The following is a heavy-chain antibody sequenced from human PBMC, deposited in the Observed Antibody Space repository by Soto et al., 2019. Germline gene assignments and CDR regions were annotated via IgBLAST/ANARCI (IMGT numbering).Heavy chain of an antibody. J-gene: IGHJ4*02. CDR2: FSLSGTT. Sequence: TRAVTCTGSDVAITGSTNWSWIRNPVGKGLEWIGRFSLSGTTNYNPSLRRRVTMSEDVSKNQFSLRLTSVTAADTALYYCARGMTPPGAPAWYYFDSWGQGTLVTGS. V-gene: IGHV4-4*07. CDR3: ARGMTPPGAPAWYYFDS. D-gene: IGHD2-8*02. CDR1: DVAITGSTN.